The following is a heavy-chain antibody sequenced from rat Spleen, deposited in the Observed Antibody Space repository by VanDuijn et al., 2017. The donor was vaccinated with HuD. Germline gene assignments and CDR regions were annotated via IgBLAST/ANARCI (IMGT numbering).Heavy chain of an antibody. CDR2: ISYDGPRT. J-gene: IGHJ3*01. V-gene: IGHV5-46*01. Sequence: EVQLVESGGDLVQPGRSVRLSCAASGFTFSNFPMAWVRQAPTKGLEWVATISYDGPRTFYRDSVKGRITISRDNAKRTLYLQMDSLTSEDTATCYCATGPRILRIGGFAYWGEGTLVTVS. D-gene: IGHD1-6*01. CDR3: ATGPRILRIGGFAY. CDR1: GFTFSNFP.